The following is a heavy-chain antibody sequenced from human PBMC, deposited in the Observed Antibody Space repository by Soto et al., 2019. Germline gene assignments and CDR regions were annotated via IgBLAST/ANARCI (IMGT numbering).Heavy chain of an antibody. CDR1: GGSISSSSYY. Sequence: SETLSLTCTVSGGSISSSSYYWGWIRQPPGKGLEWIGSIYYSGSTYYNPSLKSRVTISVDTSKNQFSLKLSSVTAADTAVYYFARQVVDFWSGYYYYYYMDVWGKGTTVTVSS. CDR3: ARQVVDFWSGYYYYYYMDV. J-gene: IGHJ6*03. V-gene: IGHV4-39*01. CDR2: IYYSGST. D-gene: IGHD3-3*01.